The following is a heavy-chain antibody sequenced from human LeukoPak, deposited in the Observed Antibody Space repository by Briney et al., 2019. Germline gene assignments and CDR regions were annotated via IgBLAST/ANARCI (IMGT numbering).Heavy chain of an antibody. V-gene: IGHV3-30*04. D-gene: IGHD3-9*01. CDR3: AREGHYDILTGYSPVEYYFYYMDV. CDR2: ISSDGVEK. CDR1: GFTFSHYG. J-gene: IGHJ6*03. Sequence: PGRSLRLSCEASGFTFSHYGIHWVRQTPGKGREWVAAISSDGVEKHYADSVKGRFTISRDNSKSTLYLQMNSLRAEDTALYYCAREGHYDILTGYSPVEYYFYYMDVWGKGTTVTVSS.